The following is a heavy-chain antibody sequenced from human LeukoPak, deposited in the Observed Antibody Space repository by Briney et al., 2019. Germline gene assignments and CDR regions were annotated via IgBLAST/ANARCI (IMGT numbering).Heavy chain of an antibody. CDR3: ALLGVVVAATLEP. V-gene: IGHV1-2*02. J-gene: IGHJ5*02. CDR1: GYTFTGYY. CDR2: INPNSGGT. D-gene: IGHD2-15*01. Sequence: ASVKVSRKASGYTFTGYYMHWVRQAPGQGLEWMGWINPNSGGTNYAQKFQGRVTMTRDTSISTAYMELSRLRSDDTAVYYCALLGVVVAATLEPWGQGTLVTVSS.